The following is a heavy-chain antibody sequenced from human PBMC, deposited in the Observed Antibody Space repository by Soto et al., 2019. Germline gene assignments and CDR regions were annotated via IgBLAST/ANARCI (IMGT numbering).Heavy chain of an antibody. CDR2: ISGSGGST. CDR1: GFTFSSYA. Sequence: EVQLLESGGGLVQPGGSLRFSCAASGFTFSSYAMSWVRQAPGKGLEWVSAISGSGGSTYYADSVKGRFTISRDKSKNTLYLQMKSLRPEDTAVYYCAKGSTVTNSAYYYMDVWGKGTTVTVSS. V-gene: IGHV3-23*01. J-gene: IGHJ6*03. D-gene: IGHD4-17*01. CDR3: AKGSTVTNSAYYYMDV.